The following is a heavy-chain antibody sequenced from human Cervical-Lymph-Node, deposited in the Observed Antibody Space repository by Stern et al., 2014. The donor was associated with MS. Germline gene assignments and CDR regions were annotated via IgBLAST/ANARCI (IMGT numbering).Heavy chain of an antibody. CDR3: AKGIAAAGYYYGMDV. Sequence: DQLVESGGGVVQPGRSLRLSCAASGFTFSSYGMHWVRQAPGKGLEWVAVTWYDGSNKYYADSVKGRFTISRDNSKNTLYLQMNSLRAEDTAVYYCAKGIAAAGYYYGMDVWGQGTTVTVSS. V-gene: IGHV3-33*06. D-gene: IGHD6-13*01. J-gene: IGHJ6*02. CDR1: GFTFSSYG. CDR2: TWYDGSNK.